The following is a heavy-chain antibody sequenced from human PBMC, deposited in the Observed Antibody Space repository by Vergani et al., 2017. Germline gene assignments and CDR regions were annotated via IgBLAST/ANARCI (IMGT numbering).Heavy chain of an antibody. CDR1: GFTFDTYT. Sequence: EVQLLESGGGLVQPGGSRRLSCAGAGFTFDTYTMAYVRQAPGKGLEWVATISSGGGDLLYAYSVKGRFTISRDNSKNTLFLPMNSLKDEDTAVYYCTTAWGLYYLHGEYFQYWGRGTLVSVSS. J-gene: IGHJ1*01. CDR2: ISSGGGDL. V-gene: IGHV3-23*01. CDR3: TTAWGLYYLHGEYFQY. D-gene: IGHD3-10*01.